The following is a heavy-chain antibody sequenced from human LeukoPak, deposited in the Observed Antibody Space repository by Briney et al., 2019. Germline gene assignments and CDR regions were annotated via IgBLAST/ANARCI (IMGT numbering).Heavy chain of an antibody. CDR2: IYYSGST. CDR3: ARTGYCSSTSCYYYYYGMDV. V-gene: IGHV4-39*01. Sequence: SETLSLTCTVSGGSISSSSYYWGWIRQPPGKGLEWIGSIYYSGSTYYNPSLKSRVTISVDTSKNQFSLKLSSVTAADTAVYYCARTGYCSSTSCYYYYYGMDVWGQGTTVTVSS. D-gene: IGHD2-2*01. J-gene: IGHJ6*02. CDR1: GGSISSSSYY.